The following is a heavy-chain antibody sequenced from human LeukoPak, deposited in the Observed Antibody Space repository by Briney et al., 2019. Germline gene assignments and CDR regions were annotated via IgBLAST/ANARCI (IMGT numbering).Heavy chain of an antibody. CDR3: ARDPAIRFLEWLSMKNNWFDP. D-gene: IGHD3-3*01. CDR1: GYTFASYG. V-gene: IGHV1-18*01. Sequence: GASVKVSCKASGYTFASYGISWVRQAPGQGLEWMGWISAYNGNTNYAQKLQGRVTMTTDTSTSTAYMELRSLRSDDTAAYYCARDPAIRFLEWLSMKNNWFDPWGQGTLVTVSS. J-gene: IGHJ5*02. CDR2: ISAYNGNT.